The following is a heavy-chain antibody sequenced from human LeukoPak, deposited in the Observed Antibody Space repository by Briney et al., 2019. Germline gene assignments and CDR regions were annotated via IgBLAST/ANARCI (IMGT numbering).Heavy chain of an antibody. D-gene: IGHD1-26*01. J-gene: IGHJ3*02. Sequence: LETLSLTRTVSGGSIRSSRSRDFWGWIRQPPGRGLEWIGNIYYSGSTNYNPSLESRLTISVDMSKNQVSLQLSSVTAADTAVYYCARGVTSPLDAFDIWGQGTTVTVSS. CDR3: ARGVTSPLDAFDI. CDR2: IYYSGST. CDR1: GGSIRSSRSRDF. V-gene: IGHV4-39*07.